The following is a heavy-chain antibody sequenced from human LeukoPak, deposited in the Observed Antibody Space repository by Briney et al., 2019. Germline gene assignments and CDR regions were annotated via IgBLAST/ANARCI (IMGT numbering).Heavy chain of an antibody. CDR1: GYTFTGYY. D-gene: IGHD3-10*01. Sequence: ASVKVSCKAAGYTFTGYYMHWVRQAPVQGLEWMGWINPNSGGTNYAQKFQGRVTMTRYTSISTADMALNSLSSDHTAVYYCARGSTLRGDSPYYFDYWGKGTLVPVSS. V-gene: IGHV1-2*02. CDR2: INPNSGGT. J-gene: IGHJ4*02. CDR3: ARGSTLRGDSPYYFDY.